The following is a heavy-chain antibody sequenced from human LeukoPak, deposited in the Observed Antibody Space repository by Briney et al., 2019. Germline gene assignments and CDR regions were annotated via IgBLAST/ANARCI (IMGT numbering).Heavy chain of an antibody. CDR2: ISRGSSTT. D-gene: IGHD3-3*01. V-gene: IGHV3-48*01. CDR3: ARQKDFWRGYYDY. CDR1: GFTFTSYT. Sequence: GGSLRLSCVASGFTFTSYTMNWVRQAPGKGLEWVSYISRGSSTTHHADSVKGRFTISRDNAKNLLYLEMNSLRAEDTAVYFCARQKDFWRGYYDYWGQGTLVTVSS. J-gene: IGHJ4*02.